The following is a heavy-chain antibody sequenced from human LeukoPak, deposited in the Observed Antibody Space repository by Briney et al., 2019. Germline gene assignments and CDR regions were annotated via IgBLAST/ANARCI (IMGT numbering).Heavy chain of an antibody. J-gene: IGHJ3*02. V-gene: IGHV3-23*01. Sequence: GGSLRLSCAASGFTFSSYAMSWVRQAPGKGLEWVSAISGSGGSTYYADSVKGRFTISRDNSKNTLYLQMNSLRAEDTAVYYCAKVRNYDILTGYPRGLAFDIWGQGTMVTVSS. CDR1: GFTFSSYA. CDR3: AKVRNYDILTGYPRGLAFDI. D-gene: IGHD3-9*01. CDR2: ISGSGGST.